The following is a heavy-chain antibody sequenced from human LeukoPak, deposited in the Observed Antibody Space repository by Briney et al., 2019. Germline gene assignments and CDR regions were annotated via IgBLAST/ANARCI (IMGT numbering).Heavy chain of an antibody. CDR2: IYTSGST. D-gene: IGHD3-10*01. Sequence: PSQTLSLTCTVSGGSISGGSYYWSWIRQPAGKGLEWIGRIYTSGSTNYNPSLKSRVTISVDTSKNQFSLKLGSVTAADTAVYYCARLIWFGSASDIWGQGTMVTVSS. CDR1: GGSISGGSYY. J-gene: IGHJ3*02. CDR3: ARLIWFGSASDI. V-gene: IGHV4-61*02.